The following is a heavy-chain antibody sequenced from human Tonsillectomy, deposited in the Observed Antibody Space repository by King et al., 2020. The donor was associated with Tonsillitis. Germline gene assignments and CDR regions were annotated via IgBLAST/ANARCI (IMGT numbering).Heavy chain of an antibody. J-gene: IGHJ5*01. D-gene: IGHD2-15*01. CDR3: GRYEGGVFDS. CDR2: IYSSENT. V-gene: IGHV4-31*03. CDR1: GGSISGGACY. Sequence: VQLQESGPGLVKPSETLSLTCTVSGGSISGGACYWSWVRQPTGKGLAWIGDIYSSENTFYNPSLKSRLSISVDTSKNQFSLKLSSVTAADTAVYYCGRYEGGVFDSWGQGTLVTVSS.